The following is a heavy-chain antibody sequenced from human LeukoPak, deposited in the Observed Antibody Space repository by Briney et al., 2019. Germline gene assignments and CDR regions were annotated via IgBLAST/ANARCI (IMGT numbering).Heavy chain of an antibody. J-gene: IGHJ4*02. D-gene: IGHD5-12*01. Sequence: ASVKVSCKASGGTFSSYAISWVRQAPGQGLEWMGGIIPIFGTANYAQKFQGRVTITADESTSTAYMELSSLRSEDTAVYYCARKGGYSGYEGDFDYWGQGTLVTVSS. CDR2: IIPIFGTA. CDR3: ARKGGYSGYEGDFDY. CDR1: GGTFSSYA. V-gene: IGHV1-69*13.